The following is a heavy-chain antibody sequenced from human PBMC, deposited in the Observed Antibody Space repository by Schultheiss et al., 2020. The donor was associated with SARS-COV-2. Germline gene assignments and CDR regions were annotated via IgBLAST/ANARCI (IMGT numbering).Heavy chain of an antibody. J-gene: IGHJ6*02. CDR2: VSPSSRSI. D-gene: IGHD1-14*01. CDR1: GFSFDSHT. Sequence: GESLKISCAASGFSFDSHTMNWVRQVPGKGLEWVSSVSPSSRSISYADSVRGRFTVSRDNSKNTLYLQMNSLRAEDTAVYYCARGNPYYYYGMDVWGQGTTVTVSS. V-gene: IGHV3-21*01. CDR3: ARGNPYYYYGMDV.